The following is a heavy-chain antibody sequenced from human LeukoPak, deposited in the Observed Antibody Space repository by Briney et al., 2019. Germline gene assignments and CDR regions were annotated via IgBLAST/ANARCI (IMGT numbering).Heavy chain of an antibody. J-gene: IGHJ4*02. Sequence: PGRSLRLSCAASGFIFSTYGMHWVRQAPGKGLEWVAVVSYDGSDKYYADSVKGRFTISRDISKYTLYLQMDSLRAEDTAVYYCARDRCGGNCYTFDYWAQGTLVTVSS. D-gene: IGHD2-21*02. CDR2: VSYDGSDK. V-gene: IGHV3-30*03. CDR1: GFIFSTYG. CDR3: ARDRCGGNCYTFDY.